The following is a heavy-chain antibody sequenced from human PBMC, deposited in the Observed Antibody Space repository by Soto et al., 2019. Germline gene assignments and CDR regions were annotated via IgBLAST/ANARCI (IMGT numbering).Heavy chain of an antibody. D-gene: IGHD2-21*01. CDR3: ARKSASQSKVPGRIARFFDY. CDR1: GFTFSSYA. V-gene: IGHV3-23*01. J-gene: IGHJ4*02. Sequence: PGGSLRLSCAASGFTFSSYAMSWVRQAPGKGLEWVSAISGSGGSTYYADSVKGRFTISRDNSKNTLYLQMNSLRAEDTAVYYCARKSASQSKVPGRIARFFDYWGQGTLVTVSS. CDR2: ISGSGGST.